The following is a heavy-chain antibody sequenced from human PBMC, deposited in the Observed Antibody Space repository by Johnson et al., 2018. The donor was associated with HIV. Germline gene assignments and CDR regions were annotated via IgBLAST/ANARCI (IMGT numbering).Heavy chain of an antibody. V-gene: IGHV3-66*01. Sequence: VQLVESGGGLVQPGGSLRLSCAASGFTVSSNYMSWVRQAPGKGLEWVSVIYSGGSTYYADSVKGRFTISRDNSKNTLYLQMNSLRAEDTAVYYCARVPWSLDAFDICGQGTMVTVSS. D-gene: IGHD2-15*01. CDR2: IYSGGST. CDR3: ARVPWSLDAFDI. CDR1: GFTVSSNY. J-gene: IGHJ3*02.